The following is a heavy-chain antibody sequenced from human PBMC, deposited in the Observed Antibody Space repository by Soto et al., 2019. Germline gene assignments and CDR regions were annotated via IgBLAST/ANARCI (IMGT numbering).Heavy chain of an antibody. V-gene: IGHV5-10-1*01. J-gene: IGHJ5*02. D-gene: IGHD3-9*01. CDR3: AREVTYYDILTGLISKLVRLDP. CDR1: GYSFTSYW. CDR2: IDPSDSYT. Sequence: PGESLKISCKGSGYSFTSYWISWVRQMPGKGLEWMGRIDPSDSYTNYSPSFQGHVTISADKSISTAYLQWSSLKASDTAMYYCAREVTYYDILTGLISKLVRLDPWGQGTLVTVSS.